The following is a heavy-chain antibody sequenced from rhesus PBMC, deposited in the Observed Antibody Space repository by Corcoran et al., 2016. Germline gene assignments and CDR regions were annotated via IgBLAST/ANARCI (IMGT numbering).Heavy chain of an antibody. Sequence: EVQLVETGGGLVQPGGSLSLSCGASVFTFSSHDMSWVRQAPGKGLEWVSGITNTGDRTFYADSVKGRFTISRDNSKNTVSLQMNSLRAEDTAVYYCSTDPGGVCCTFDYWGQGVLVTVSS. CDR2: ITNTGDRT. CDR1: VFTFSSHD. CDR3: STDPGGVCCTFDY. V-gene: IGHV3S5*01. D-gene: IGHD2-39*02. J-gene: IGHJ4*01.